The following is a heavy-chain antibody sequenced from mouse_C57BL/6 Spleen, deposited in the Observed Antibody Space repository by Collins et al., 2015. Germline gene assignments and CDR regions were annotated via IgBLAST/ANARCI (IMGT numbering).Heavy chain of an antibody. CDR1: GYSFTSYY. D-gene: IGHD2-2*01. CDR3: AREYGYGGAWFAY. Sequence: QVQLQQSGPELVKPGASVKISCKASGYSFTSYYIHWVKQRPGQGLEWIGWIYPGSGNTKCNEKFKGKATLTADTSSSTAYMQLSSLTSEDSAVYYCAREYGYGGAWFAYWGQGTLVTVSA. V-gene: IGHV1-66*01. J-gene: IGHJ3*01. CDR2: IYPGSGNT.